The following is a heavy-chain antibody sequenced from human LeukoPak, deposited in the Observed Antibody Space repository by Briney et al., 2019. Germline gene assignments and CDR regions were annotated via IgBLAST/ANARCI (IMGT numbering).Heavy chain of an antibody. Sequence: PSQTLSLTCTVSGGSIRSGSYYWSWIRQPAGKGLEWIGRIYPSGSTSYSPSLKSRATISVDTSKNQFSLKPSSVTAADTAVYYCARAYDRSGYQSRGSDYWGQGALVNVSS. D-gene: IGHD3-22*01. CDR3: ARAYDRSGYQSRGSDY. V-gene: IGHV4-61*02. J-gene: IGHJ4*02. CDR1: GGSIRSGSYY. CDR2: IYPSGST.